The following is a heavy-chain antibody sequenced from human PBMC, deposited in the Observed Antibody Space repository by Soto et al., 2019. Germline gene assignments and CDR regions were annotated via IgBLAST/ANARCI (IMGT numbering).Heavy chain of an antibody. D-gene: IGHD5-12*01. CDR1: GFTFTNYE. CDR2: ISSRGKTI. J-gene: IGHJ4*02. CDR3: ARDPEKYSGSDLGIDY. V-gene: IGHV3-48*03. Sequence: GGSLRLSCAASGFTFTNYEMNWVRQAPGKGLEWISYISSRGKTISYADSVKGRFTISRDNAKNSLYLQMNILRAEDTAVYYCARDPEKYSGSDLGIDYWGQGTLVTVSS.